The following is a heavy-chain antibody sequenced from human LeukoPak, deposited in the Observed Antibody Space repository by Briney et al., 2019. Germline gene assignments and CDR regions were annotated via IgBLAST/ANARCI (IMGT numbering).Heavy chain of an antibody. V-gene: IGHV3-30*18. CDR1: GFTFSSYG. CDR3: AKDPTVVGTGGYY. CDR2: ISYDGSNK. Sequence: PGGSLRLSCAASGFTFSSYGMHWVRQAPGKGLEWVAVISYDGSNKYYADSVKGRFTISRDNSKNTLYLQMNSLRAEDTAVYYCAKDPTVVGTGGYYWGQGTLVTVSS. J-gene: IGHJ4*02. D-gene: IGHD4-23*01.